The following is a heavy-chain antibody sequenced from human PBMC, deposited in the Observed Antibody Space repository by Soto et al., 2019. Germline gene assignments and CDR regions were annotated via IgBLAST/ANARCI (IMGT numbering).Heavy chain of an antibody. CDR2: ISGSGTIT. J-gene: IGHJ5*02. CDR1: GFPFSSRA. D-gene: IGHD2-15*01. CDR3: AEWATYCSGADCRA. V-gene: IGHV3-23*01. Sequence: VQLLESGGGLVQPGGSLRLSCAASGFPFSSRAMRWVRQAPGQGLEWVSAISGSGTITYYADSVKGRFTISGDTSKNTLYLQMNSLRADDTAVYYCAEWATYCSGADCRAWGQGTLVTVYS.